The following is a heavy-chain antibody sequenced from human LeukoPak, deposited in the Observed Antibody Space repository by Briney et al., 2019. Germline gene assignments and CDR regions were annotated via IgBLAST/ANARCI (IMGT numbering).Heavy chain of an antibody. V-gene: IGHV3-21*01. CDR1: GFTFSSYS. Sequence: GGSLRLSCAASGFTFSSYSMNWVRQAPGKGLEWVSSISSSSSYIYYADSVKGRFTISRDNAKNSLYLQMNSLRAEDTAVYYCARTGDYDILTGYTTNTIDYWGQGTLVTVSS. J-gene: IGHJ4*02. D-gene: IGHD3-9*01. CDR2: ISSSSSYI. CDR3: ARTGDYDILTGYTTNTIDY.